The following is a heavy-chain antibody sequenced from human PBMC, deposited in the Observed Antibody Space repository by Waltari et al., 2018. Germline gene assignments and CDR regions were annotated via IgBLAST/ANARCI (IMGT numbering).Heavy chain of an antibody. V-gene: IGHV4-38-2*02. J-gene: IGHJ2*01. CDR2: IYHSGST. Sequence: QVQLQESGPGLVKPSETLSLTCAVSGYSISSGYYWGWIRQPPGKGLEWIGSIYHSGSTYYNPSLKSRVTISVDTSKNQFSLKLSSVTAADTAVYYCARDTIMSTFGGVIAMGYFDLWGRGTLVTVSS. D-gene: IGHD3-16*02. CDR1: GYSISSGYY. CDR3: ARDTIMSTFGGVIAMGYFDL.